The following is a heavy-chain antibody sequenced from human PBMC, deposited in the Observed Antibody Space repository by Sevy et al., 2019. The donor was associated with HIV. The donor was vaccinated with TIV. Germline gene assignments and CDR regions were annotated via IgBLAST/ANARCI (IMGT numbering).Heavy chain of an antibody. V-gene: IGHV3-21*01. CDR1: GFTFSNYN. Sequence: GGSLRLSCAASGFTFSNYNMTWVRQAPVKGLEWVSFISSSSGSIYYADSLKGRFTISRDNAKNSLYLQMNSLRAEDTAVYYCARDRDTIVKNKYYYYGMDVWGQGTTVTVSS. J-gene: IGHJ6*02. D-gene: IGHD3-22*01. CDR2: ISSSSGSI. CDR3: ARDRDTIVKNKYYYYGMDV.